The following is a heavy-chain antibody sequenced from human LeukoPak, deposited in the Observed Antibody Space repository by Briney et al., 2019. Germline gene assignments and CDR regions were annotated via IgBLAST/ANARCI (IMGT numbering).Heavy chain of an antibody. CDR1: GFTFSNYE. J-gene: IGHJ4*02. CDR3: ARDRGSYYDGSFDY. Sequence: GGSLRLSCAASGFTFSNYEMNWVRQAPGKGLEWVSSISSSSSYIYYADSVKGRFTVSRDNAKNSLYLQMNSLRAEDAAVYYCARDRGSYYDGSFDYWGQGTLVTVSS. D-gene: IGHD3-10*01. V-gene: IGHV3-21*01. CDR2: ISSSSSYI.